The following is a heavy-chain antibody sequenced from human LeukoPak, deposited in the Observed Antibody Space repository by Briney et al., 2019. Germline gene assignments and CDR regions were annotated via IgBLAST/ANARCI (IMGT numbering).Heavy chain of an antibody. CDR3: VRDRPDHGDCFDY. CDR1: GDSVSSNSAA. V-gene: IGHV6-1*01. J-gene: IGHJ4*02. D-gene: IGHD4-17*01. CDR2: TYYRSKWYN. Sequence: SQTLSLTCAISGDSVSSNSAAWNWIRQSPSPGLEWVGRTYYRSKWYNDYAVSVKSRITINPDTSKNQFSLQLSSATPEDTAVYYCVRDRPDHGDCFDYWGQGTLVTVSS.